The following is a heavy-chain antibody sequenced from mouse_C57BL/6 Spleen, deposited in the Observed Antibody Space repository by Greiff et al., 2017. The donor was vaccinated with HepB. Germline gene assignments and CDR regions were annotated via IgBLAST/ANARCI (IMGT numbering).Heavy chain of an antibody. J-gene: IGHJ1*03. CDR2: ISDGGSYI. V-gene: IGHV5-4*01. CDR3: ARGYYGSSPWYFDV. Sequence: EVQLVESGGGLVKPGGSLKLSCAASGFTFSSYAMSWVRQTPEKRLEWVATISDGGSYIYYPDNVKGRFTISRDNAKNNLYLQMSHLKSEDTAMYYCARGYYGSSPWYFDVWGTGTTVTVSS. CDR1: GFTFSSYA. D-gene: IGHD1-1*01.